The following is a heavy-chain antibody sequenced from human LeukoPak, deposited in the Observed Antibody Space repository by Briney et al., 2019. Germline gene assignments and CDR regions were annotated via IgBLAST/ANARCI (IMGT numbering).Heavy chain of an antibody. V-gene: IGHV3-23*01. Sequence: GGSLRLSCAASGFTFSSYAMSWVRQAPGKGLEWVSIITGTGGRYYGDSVKGRFILSRDNSKNTVYMQMSSLRAEDTATYYCAKDYCRDGNCPFPFLDSWGQGTLVTVSS. CDR2: ITGTGGR. CDR3: AKDYCRDGNCPFPFLDS. J-gene: IGHJ4*02. D-gene: IGHD2-15*01. CDR1: GFTFSSYA.